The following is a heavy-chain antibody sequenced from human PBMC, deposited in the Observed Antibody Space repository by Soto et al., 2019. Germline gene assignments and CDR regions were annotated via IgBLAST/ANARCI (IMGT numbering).Heavy chain of an antibody. V-gene: IGHV1-18*01. CDR2: INTYNGNT. CDR3: ARDSYGNFDY. J-gene: IGHJ4*02. CDR1: CYIFTNYG. Sequence: ASVKVSCKDSCYIFTNYGFNLLRQAPGQGLEWMGWINTYNGNTNYAQKLHGRVTMTTDTSTTTAYMELRSLRSDDTAVYYCARDSYGNFDYWGQGTLVTVSS. D-gene: IGHD3-10*01.